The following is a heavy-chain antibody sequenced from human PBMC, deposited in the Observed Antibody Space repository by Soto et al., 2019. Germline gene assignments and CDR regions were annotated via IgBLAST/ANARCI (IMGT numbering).Heavy chain of an antibody. J-gene: IGHJ4*02. D-gene: IGHD3-9*01. V-gene: IGHV3-33*01. CDR1: GLTFNSYA. CDR3: VRQYYDILTGYYGTIDY. CDR2: IWYDGRNK. Sequence: QVQLVESGGGVVQPGRSLRLSCAASGLTFNSYAMHWVRQAPGKGLEWVAVIWYDGRNKKYADSVKGRFTISRDNSKNTLYLQMDSLRAEDTAVYYCVRQYYDILTGYYGTIDYWGQGTLVTVSS.